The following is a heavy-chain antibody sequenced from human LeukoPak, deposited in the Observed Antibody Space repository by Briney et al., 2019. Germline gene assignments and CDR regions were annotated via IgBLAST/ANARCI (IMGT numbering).Heavy chain of an antibody. Sequence: SVKVSCKASGGTFSSYAISWVRQAPGQGLEWMGRIIPILGIANYAQKFQGRVTMTRDTSISTAYMELSRLRSDDTAVYYCAGVFEGSGTYYKGYYYYGLDVWGQGTTVTVSS. CDR1: GGTFSSYA. J-gene: IGHJ6*02. CDR2: IIPILGIA. D-gene: IGHD3-10*01. V-gene: IGHV1-69*04. CDR3: AGVFEGSGTYYKGYYYYGLDV.